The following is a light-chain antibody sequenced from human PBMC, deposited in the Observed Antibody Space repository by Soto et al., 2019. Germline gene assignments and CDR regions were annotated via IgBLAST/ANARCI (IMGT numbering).Light chain of an antibody. CDR1: SSNIETNT. J-gene: IGLJ2*01. CDR3: AVWDDSLSGMI. V-gene: IGLV1-44*01. CDR2: NNN. Sequence: QSVLTQPPSASGTPGQRVTISCSGSSSNIETNTVDWYQHLPGTAPKVLIFNNNQRPSGVPDRFSDSKSGTSASLAISGLQSEDETHYYCAVWDDSLSGMIFGGGTKLTVL.